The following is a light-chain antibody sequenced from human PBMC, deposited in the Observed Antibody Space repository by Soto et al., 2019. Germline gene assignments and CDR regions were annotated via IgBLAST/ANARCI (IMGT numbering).Light chain of an antibody. CDR2: SHN. CDR3: ATWDDNLDGYV. Sequence: QSVLTQPPSASGAPGQRVTISCSGSRSNIGSNTVNWYQQLPGTAPKLLIYSHNQRPSGVPDRFSVSKSGTSASLAISGLQSEDEADYYCATWDDNLDGYVFGTGTKVTAL. V-gene: IGLV1-44*01. J-gene: IGLJ1*01. CDR1: RSNIGSNT.